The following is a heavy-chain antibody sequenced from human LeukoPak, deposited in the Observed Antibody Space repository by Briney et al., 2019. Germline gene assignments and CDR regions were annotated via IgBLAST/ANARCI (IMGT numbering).Heavy chain of an antibody. CDR2: IGAGSNYI. Sequence: GGSLRLSCAASGFTFSSYSMNWVRQAPGKGLEWVSFIGAGSNYINYADSVKGRFTISRDNAENSLYLQMNSLRVEDTAIYYCARDRSSSERAYDIWGQGTMVTVSS. J-gene: IGHJ3*02. V-gene: IGHV3-21*01. CDR3: ARDRSSSERAYDI. CDR1: GFTFSSYS. D-gene: IGHD6-13*01.